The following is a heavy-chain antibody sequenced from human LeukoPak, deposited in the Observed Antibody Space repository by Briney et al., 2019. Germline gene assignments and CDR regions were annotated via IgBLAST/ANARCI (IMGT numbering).Heavy chain of an antibody. V-gene: IGHV4-39*07. CDR3: ARRYDFWSGYPPPLDY. Sequence: SETLSLTCTVSGDSFRSSLYYWGWIRQPPGKGLEWIGQINPSRNTNYNPSLKSRVTISVDTSKKQFSLKLSSVTAADTAVYYCARRYDFWSGYPPPLDYWGQGTLVTVSS. J-gene: IGHJ4*02. CDR2: INPSRNT. D-gene: IGHD3-3*01. CDR1: GDSFRSSLYY.